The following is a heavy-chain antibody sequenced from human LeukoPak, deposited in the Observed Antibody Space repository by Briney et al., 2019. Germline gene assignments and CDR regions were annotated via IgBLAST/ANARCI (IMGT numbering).Heavy chain of an antibody. D-gene: IGHD1-26*01. Sequence: PGGSLRLSCAASGFTFSSYWMSWVRQAPGKGLEWVANIKQDGSEKYYVDSVKGRFTISRDNAKNSLYLQMNSLRAEDTAVYYCARGPRESGSYLARYFDYWGQGTLVTVSS. CDR2: IKQDGSEK. CDR3: ARGPRESGSYLARYFDY. V-gene: IGHV3-7*03. J-gene: IGHJ4*02. CDR1: GFTFSSYW.